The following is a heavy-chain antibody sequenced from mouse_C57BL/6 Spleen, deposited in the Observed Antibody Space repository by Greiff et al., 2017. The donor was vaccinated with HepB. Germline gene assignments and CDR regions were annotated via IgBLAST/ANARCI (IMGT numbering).Heavy chain of an antibody. J-gene: IGHJ2*01. CDR1: GFNIKDDY. CDR3: TVWLRRGGFDY. V-gene: IGHV14-4*01. D-gene: IGHD2-2*01. CDR2: IDPENGDT. Sequence: EVQLQQSGAELVRPGASVKLSCTASGFNIKDDYMHWVKQRPEQGLEWIGWIDPENGDTEYASKFQGKATITADTSSNTAYLQLSSLTSEDTAVYYCTVWLRRGGFDYWGQGTTLTVSS.